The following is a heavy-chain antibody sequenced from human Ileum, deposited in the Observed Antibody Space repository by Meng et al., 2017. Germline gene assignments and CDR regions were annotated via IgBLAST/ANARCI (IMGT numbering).Heavy chain of an antibody. J-gene: IGHJ4*02. CDR1: GYTFTTYG. D-gene: IGHD1-1*01. CDR3: AREGAYNGGDY. CDR2: MNTDKGNT. Sequence: QVQLVQSGAEGKKPGASVKVSCKASGYTFTTYGISWVRQAPGQGLEWMGWMNTDKGNTNYAQKFQGRVTMTRDTSTSTAYMELRSLRSDDTAAYYCAREGAYNGGDYWGQGTLVTVSS. V-gene: IGHV1-18*01.